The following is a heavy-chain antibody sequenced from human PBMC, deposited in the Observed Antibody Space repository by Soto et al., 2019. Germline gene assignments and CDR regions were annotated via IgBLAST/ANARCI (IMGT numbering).Heavy chain of an antibody. J-gene: IGHJ6*02. CDR1: GGSFSGYD. Sequence: PSETLSLTCAVYGGSFSGYDWSWIRQPPGKGLEWIGEINHSGSTNYNPSLKSRVTISVDTSKNQFSLKLSSVTAADTAVYYCAIGPIRIVVVTATDYYYYYYGMDVLGQGNTVTLSS. D-gene: IGHD2-21*02. CDR2: INHSGST. CDR3: AIGPIRIVVVTATDYYYYYYGMDV. V-gene: IGHV4-34*01.